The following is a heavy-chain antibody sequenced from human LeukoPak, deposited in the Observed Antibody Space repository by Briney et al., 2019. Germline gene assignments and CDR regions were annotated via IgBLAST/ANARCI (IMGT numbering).Heavy chain of an antibody. CDR3: ARNTAIVVVPGADY. CDR1: GYTFTGYY. CDR2: INPNSGGT. Sequence: ASVKVSCKASGYTFTGYYMHWVRQAPGQGLEWMGWINPNSGGTNYAQKFQGRVTMTRDTSISTAYMELSRLRSDDTAVYYCARNTAIVVVPGADYWGQGTLVTVSS. V-gene: IGHV1-2*02. J-gene: IGHJ4*02. D-gene: IGHD2-2*01.